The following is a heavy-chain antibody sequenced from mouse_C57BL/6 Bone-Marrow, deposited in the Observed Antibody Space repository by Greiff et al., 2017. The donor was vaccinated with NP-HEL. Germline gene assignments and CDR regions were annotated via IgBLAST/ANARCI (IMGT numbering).Heavy chain of an antibody. CDR1: GYTFTSYG. Sequence: QVQLQQSRAELARPGASVKLSCTASGYTFTSYGISWVKQRTGQGLEWIGEIYPRSGNTYYTEKFKGKATLTADNSSSTAYMELRSLTSEDAAVYYGARSGDGYYLDAMDYWGQGTSVTVSS. D-gene: IGHD2-3*01. CDR3: ARSGDGYYLDAMDY. J-gene: IGHJ4*01. V-gene: IGHV1-81*01. CDR2: IYPRSGNT.